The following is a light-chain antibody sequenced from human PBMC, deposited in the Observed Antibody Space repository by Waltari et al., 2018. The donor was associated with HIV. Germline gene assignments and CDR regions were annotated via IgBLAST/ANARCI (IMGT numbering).Light chain of an antibody. CDR3: SSYTNSSTRV. Sequence: QSSLTQTSSVSGPPGQSLLTTSPRARGDVGGYTFVSWYQQHPGKAPKLMIYEVSNRPSGVSNRFSGSKSGNTASLTISGLQAEDEADYYCSSYTNSSTRVFGGGTNLTVL. V-gene: IGLV2-14*01. CDR1: RGDVGGYTF. J-gene: IGLJ3*02. CDR2: EVS.